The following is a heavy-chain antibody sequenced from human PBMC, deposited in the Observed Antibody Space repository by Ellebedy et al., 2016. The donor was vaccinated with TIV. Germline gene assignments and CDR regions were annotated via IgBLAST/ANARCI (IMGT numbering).Heavy chain of an antibody. CDR1: GGSFSGYY. CDR3: ARAPGGPSSGYYHGYDY. D-gene: IGHD3-22*01. Sequence: MPGGSLRLSCAVYGGSFSGYYWSWIRQPPGKGLEWIGEINHSGSTNYNPSLKSRVTISVDTSKNQFSLKLSSVTAAETAVYYSARAPGGPSSGYYHGYDYWGQGTLVTVSS. CDR2: INHSGST. J-gene: IGHJ4*02. V-gene: IGHV4-34*01.